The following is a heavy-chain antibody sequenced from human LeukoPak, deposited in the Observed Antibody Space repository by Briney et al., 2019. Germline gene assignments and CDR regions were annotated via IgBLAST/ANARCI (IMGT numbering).Heavy chain of an antibody. V-gene: IGHV3-23*01. D-gene: IGHD3-3*01. CDR2: IRASSGRT. Sequence: GGSLRLSCAASGFSFSNYAMSWVRQAPGKGLEWVLDIRASSGRTYYADSVKGRFTISRDNSKNTLYLQMNSLRADDTALYYCARDSDFYDSLTFYGMDVWGQGTTVIVSS. CDR3: ARDSDFYDSLTFYGMDV. CDR1: GFSFSNYA. J-gene: IGHJ6*02.